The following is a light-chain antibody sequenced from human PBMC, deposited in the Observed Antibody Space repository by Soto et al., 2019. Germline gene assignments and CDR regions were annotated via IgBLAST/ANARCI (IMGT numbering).Light chain of an antibody. CDR2: KAS. V-gene: IGKV1-5*03. J-gene: IGKJ1*01. CDR1: QSISSW. CDR3: QQYNSYPWT. Sequence: DIQMTQSPSTLSASVGDRVTITCRASQSISSWLAWYQQKPGKAPKLLIYKASSLGSGVPSRFSGSGSGTEFTLTISSLQPDDFANYYCQQYNSYPWTFGQGTKVEIK.